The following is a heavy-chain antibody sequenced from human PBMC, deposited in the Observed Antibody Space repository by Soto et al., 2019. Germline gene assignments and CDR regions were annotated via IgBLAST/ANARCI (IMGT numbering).Heavy chain of an antibody. Sequence: QVQLQESGPGLVKPSQTLSLACTVSGGSISSGGYYWSWIRQHPGKGLEWIGYIYYSGSTYYNPSLMSRVTISVDTSKNQFSLKLSSLAAADTAVYYCARWPQLEPRFDFRSQGTLVTVSS. J-gene: IGHJ4*02. CDR2: IYYSGST. V-gene: IGHV4-31*03. CDR3: ARWPQLEPRFDF. CDR1: GGSISSGGYY. D-gene: IGHD1-1*01.